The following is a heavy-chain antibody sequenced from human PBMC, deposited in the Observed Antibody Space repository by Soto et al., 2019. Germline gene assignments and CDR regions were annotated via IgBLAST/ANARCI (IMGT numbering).Heavy chain of an antibody. V-gene: IGHV1-69*13. CDR3: ARDHDGLNWFDP. CDR2: IIPIFGTA. Sequence: SVKVSCKASGGTFSSYAISWVRQAPGQGLEWMGGIIPIFGTANYAQKFQGRVTITADESTSTAYMELSSLRSEDTAVYYCARDHDGLNWFDPWGQGTLVTVPQ. J-gene: IGHJ5*02. CDR1: GGTFSSYA.